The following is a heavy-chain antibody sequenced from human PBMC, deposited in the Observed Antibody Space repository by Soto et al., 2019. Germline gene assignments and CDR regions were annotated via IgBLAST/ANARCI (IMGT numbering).Heavy chain of an antibody. CDR2: VNPDNHNT. CDR1: GYRFPSYG. CDR3: ARVLFGDAFDS. J-gene: IGHJ4*02. V-gene: IGHV1-18*01. D-gene: IGHD4-17*01. Sequence: QVQLVQSGPEVKKPGASVKVSCKVSGYRFPSYGINWVRQAPGQGLEWVGWVNPDNHNTNYAQNLQHRVSLTTDTATNTASVELWAPTSDDRAVYSGARVLFGDAFDSGGRGTLFTVSS.